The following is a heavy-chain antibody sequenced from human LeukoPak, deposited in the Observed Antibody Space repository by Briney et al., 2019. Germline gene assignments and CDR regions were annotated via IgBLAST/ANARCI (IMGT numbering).Heavy chain of an antibody. D-gene: IGHD1-26*01. CDR1: GGSISSSSYY. J-gene: IGHJ4*02. V-gene: IGHV4-39*07. CDR3: ARGWVVGATLAFDY. Sequence: SETLSLTCTVSGGSISSSSYYWGWIRQPPGKGLEWIGSIYYSGSTYYNPSLKSRVTISVDTSKNQFSLKLSSVTAADTAVYYCARGWVVGATLAFDYWGQGTLVTVSS. CDR2: IYYSGST.